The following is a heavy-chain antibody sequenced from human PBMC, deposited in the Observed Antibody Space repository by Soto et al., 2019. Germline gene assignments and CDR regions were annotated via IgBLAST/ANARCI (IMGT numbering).Heavy chain of an antibody. CDR1: GFSFSTYG. CDR3: AKGFGNHWAFDY. V-gene: IGHV3-30*18. D-gene: IGHD3-16*01. Sequence: QVHLVESGGGVVQPGRSLRLSCAASGFSFSTYGMHWVRQAPGKGLEWVAFISNDGSNKYYADSVKGRFTISRDNSKNTLVLQMNSLRAEDTAVYYCAKGFGNHWAFDYWGQGTLVTVSS. CDR2: ISNDGSNK. J-gene: IGHJ4*02.